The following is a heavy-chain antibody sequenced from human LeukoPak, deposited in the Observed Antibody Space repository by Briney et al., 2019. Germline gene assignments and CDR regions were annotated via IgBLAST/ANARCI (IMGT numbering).Heavy chain of an antibody. V-gene: IGHV3-66*02. D-gene: IGHD2-15*01. CDR3: ARETSTQCSGGSCFFDY. J-gene: IGHJ4*02. Sequence: GGSLRLSCAASGFSVSSNYMSWVRQAPGKGLEWVSVFYSGGSTYYADSVKGRFTISRDTSKNTLYLQMNSLRVEDTAVYYCARETSTQCSGGSCFFDYWGQGTLVTVSS. CDR1: GFSVSSNY. CDR2: FYSGGST.